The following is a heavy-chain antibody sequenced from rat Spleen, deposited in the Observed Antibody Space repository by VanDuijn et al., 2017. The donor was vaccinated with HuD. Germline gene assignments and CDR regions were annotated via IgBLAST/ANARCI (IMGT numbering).Heavy chain of an antibody. V-gene: IGHV5-29*01. D-gene: IGHD1-11*01. Sequence: EVQLVESGGGLVQPGRSLKLSCVASGFTFSDYAMAWVRPAPTQGLEWVASITYDGSSTYCRDSVKGRFTISRDNAKSTLYLQMDSLRSEDTATYYCARHYYGGYGWFAYWGQGTLVTVSS. CDR2: ITYDGSST. CDR1: GFTFSDYA. J-gene: IGHJ3*01. CDR3: ARHYYGGYGWFAY.